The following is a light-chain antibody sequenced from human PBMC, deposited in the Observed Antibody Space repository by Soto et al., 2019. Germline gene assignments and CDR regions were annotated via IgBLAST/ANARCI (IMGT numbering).Light chain of an antibody. CDR1: QHVSSN. V-gene: IGKV3-15*01. J-gene: IGKJ2*01. CDR2: RAS. Sequence: EIVMTQSPATLSVSPGGSATLSCRASQHVSSNFAWYRQKLGQAPTLLIYRASTRATGIPARFSGSGSGTEFTLTISSLQSEDCAVYYWQQDNNWPYTFGQGTKLEIK. CDR3: QQDNNWPYT.